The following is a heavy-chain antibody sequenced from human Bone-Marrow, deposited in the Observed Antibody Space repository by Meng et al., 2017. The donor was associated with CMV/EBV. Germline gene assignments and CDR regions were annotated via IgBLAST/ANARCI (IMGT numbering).Heavy chain of an antibody. Sequence: SETLSLTCAVYGGSFSGYYWSWIRQPPGKGLEWIGEINHSGSTNYNLSLKSRVTISVDTSKNQFSLKLSSVTAADTAVYYCARGRAVGAVLDYWGQGTLVTVSS. J-gene: IGHJ4*02. CDR1: GGSFSGYY. V-gene: IGHV4-34*01. CDR2: INHSGST. D-gene: IGHD1-26*01. CDR3: ARGRAVGAVLDY.